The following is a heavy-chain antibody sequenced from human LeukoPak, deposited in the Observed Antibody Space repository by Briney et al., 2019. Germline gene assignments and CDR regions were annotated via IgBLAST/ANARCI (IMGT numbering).Heavy chain of an antibody. V-gene: IGHV3-72*01. J-gene: IGHJ4*02. CDR1: GFTFSDHY. Sequence: QPGGSLRLSCAASGFTFSDHYMDWVRQAPGKGLEWVGRTRNKASTYTTEYAASVKGRSTISRDDSKNSLYLQMNSLKTEDTAVYYCTRAAFGGTPGDYWGQGTLVTVSS. D-gene: IGHD3-16*01. CDR3: TRAAFGGTPGDY. CDR2: TRNKASTYTT.